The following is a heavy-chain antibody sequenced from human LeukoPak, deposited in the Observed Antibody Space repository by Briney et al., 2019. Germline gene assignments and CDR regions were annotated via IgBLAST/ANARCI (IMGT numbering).Heavy chain of an antibody. Sequence: SETLSLTCAVYGGSFSGCYWSWIRQPPGKGLEWIGEINHSGSTNCNPSLKSRVTISVDTSKNQFSLKLSSVAAADTAVYYCARGKRAVAGKDYWGQGTLVTVSS. CDR3: ARGKRAVAGKDY. CDR2: INHSGST. V-gene: IGHV4-34*01. J-gene: IGHJ4*02. D-gene: IGHD6-19*01. CDR1: GGSFSGCY.